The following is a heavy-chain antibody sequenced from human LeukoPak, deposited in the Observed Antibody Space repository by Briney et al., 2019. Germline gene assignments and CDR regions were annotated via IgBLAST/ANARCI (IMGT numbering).Heavy chain of an antibody. V-gene: IGHV4-61*02. CDR1: GGSISSGSYY. D-gene: IGHD6-19*01. Sequence: SETLSLTCTVSGGSISSGSYYWSWIRQPAGKGLEWIGRMYTSGSTNYNPSLKSRVTISVDTSKNQFSLKLSSVTAADTAVYYCARVSYSSGWHPFDYWGQGTLVTVSS. CDR3: ARVSYSSGWHPFDY. J-gene: IGHJ4*02. CDR2: MYTSGST.